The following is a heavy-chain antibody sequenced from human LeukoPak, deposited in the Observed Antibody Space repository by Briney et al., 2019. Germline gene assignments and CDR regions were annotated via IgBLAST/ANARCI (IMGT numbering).Heavy chain of an antibody. CDR1: GLIFSTYG. D-gene: IGHD1-14*01. J-gene: IGHJ4*02. CDR3: ATSSPRNYFDH. V-gene: IGHV3-33*08. CDR2: IWYDGSQR. Sequence: GGSLRLSCAASGLIFSTYGLHWVRQSPGRGLEWVAVIWYDGSQRYYADSVKGRFTISRDDSQNTIYLQMDSLRAEDTAVYYCATSSPRNYFDHWGQGTLVTVSS.